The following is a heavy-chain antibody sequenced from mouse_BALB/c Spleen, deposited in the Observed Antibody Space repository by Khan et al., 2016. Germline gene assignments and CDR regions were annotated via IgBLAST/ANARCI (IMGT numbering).Heavy chain of an antibody. CDR2: ISYSGRT. CDR3: ARGGSWGVWYVDV. J-gene: IGHJ1*01. D-gene: IGHD1-1*02. Sequence: VQLKESGPGLVKPSQSLSLTCTVTGYSITSDYAWNWIRQFPGNKLEWMGYISYSGRTSYNPSLKSRISITRDTSKNPFYLLLNSVTPADTSTYYYARGGSWGVWYVDVWCAGTTVTVSS. V-gene: IGHV3-2*02. CDR1: GYSITSDYA.